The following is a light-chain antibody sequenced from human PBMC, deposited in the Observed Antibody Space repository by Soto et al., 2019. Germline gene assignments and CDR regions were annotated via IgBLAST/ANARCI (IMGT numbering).Light chain of an antibody. J-gene: IGLJ2*01. CDR2: DVS. CDR3: SSYTSSSTLA. CDR1: SSDVGGYNY. Sequence: QSALTQPASVSGSPGQSITSSCTGTSSDVGGYNYVSWYQQHPGKAPKLMIYDVSNRPSGVSNRFSGSKSGNTASLTISGLQAEDEADYYCSSYTSSSTLAFGGGTKLTVL. V-gene: IGLV2-14*01.